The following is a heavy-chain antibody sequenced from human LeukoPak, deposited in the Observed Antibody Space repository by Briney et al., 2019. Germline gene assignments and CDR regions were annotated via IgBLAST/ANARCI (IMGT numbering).Heavy chain of an antibody. Sequence: PGRSLRLSCAASGFTFSSYAMPWVRQAPGKGLEWVAVISYDGSNKYYADSVKGRFTISRDNSKNTLYLQMNSLRAEDTAVYYCARQGYCSSTSCRYFDYWGQGTLVTVSS. CDR2: ISYDGSNK. CDR3: ARQGYCSSTSCRYFDY. D-gene: IGHD2-2*01. V-gene: IGHV3-30*01. J-gene: IGHJ4*02. CDR1: GFTFSSYA.